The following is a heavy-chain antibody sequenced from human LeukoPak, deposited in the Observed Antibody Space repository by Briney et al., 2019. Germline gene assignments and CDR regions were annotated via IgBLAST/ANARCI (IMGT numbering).Heavy chain of an antibody. CDR1: GFTFSSYA. V-gene: IGHV3-30-3*01. CDR2: IPYDGSNK. J-gene: IGHJ4*02. Sequence: GRSLRLSCAASGFTFSSYAMHWVRQAPGKGLEWVAVIPYDGSNKYYADSVKGRFTISRDNSKNTLYLQMNSLRAEDTAVYYCARELYGGNDYWGQGTLVTVSS. CDR3: ARELYGGNDY. D-gene: IGHD4-23*01.